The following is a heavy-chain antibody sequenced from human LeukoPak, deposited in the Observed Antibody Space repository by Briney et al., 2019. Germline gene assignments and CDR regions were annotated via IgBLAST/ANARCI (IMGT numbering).Heavy chain of an antibody. Sequence: AASVKVSCKASGYTFTNYDINWVRQASRQGLEWMGWMNPNSGNTGSAQKFQGRVTMTSNTSISTAYMELSSLRSEDTAVYYCARGLRREQQLLRAFDYWGQGTPVTVSS. CDR3: ARGLRREQQLLRAFDY. CDR2: MNPNSGNT. V-gene: IGHV1-8*01. CDR1: GYTFTNYD. D-gene: IGHD6-13*01. J-gene: IGHJ4*02.